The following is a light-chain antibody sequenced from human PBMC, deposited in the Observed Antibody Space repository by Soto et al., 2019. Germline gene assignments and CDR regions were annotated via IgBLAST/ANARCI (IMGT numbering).Light chain of an antibody. CDR1: QSISSL. Sequence: IQMSQSPSTLSASVGDRVAITCRASQSISSLLAWYQQKPGKAPKLLIYDASSLKSGVPSRFSGSGSGTEFTLTISSLQPDDFATYYCQHYNSYFQTFGQGTKVDIK. CDR3: QHYNSYFQT. CDR2: DAS. V-gene: IGKV1-5*01. J-gene: IGKJ1*01.